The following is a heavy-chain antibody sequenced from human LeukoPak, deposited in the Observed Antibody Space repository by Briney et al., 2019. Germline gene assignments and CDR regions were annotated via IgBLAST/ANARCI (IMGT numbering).Heavy chain of an antibody. V-gene: IGHV3-7*03. J-gene: IGHJ4*02. Sequence: PGGSLRLSCAASGFTLSGYWMSWVRQAPGKGLEWVANIKQDGSEKYYVDSVKGRFTISRDNAKNSLYLQMNSLRAEDTAVYYCARCAGPVETDWGQGTLVTVSS. D-gene: IGHD2-21*02. CDR3: ARCAGPVETD. CDR1: GFTLSGYW. CDR2: IKQDGSEK.